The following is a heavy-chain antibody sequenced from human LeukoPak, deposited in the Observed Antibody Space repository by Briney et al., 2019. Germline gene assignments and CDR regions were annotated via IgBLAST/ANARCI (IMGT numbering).Heavy chain of an antibody. CDR2: INTDTGNP. D-gene: IGHD2-2*01. CDR3: ARNQYCSSTSCYGSRGALDY. Sequence: ASVKVSCKASGYTFTNYAMNWVRQAPGQGLEWLGWINTDTGNPTYAQGFTGRFVFSLDTSVSTAYLQISSLKAEDTALYFCARNQYCSSTSCYGSRGALDYWGQGTLVTVSS. V-gene: IGHV7-4-1*02. CDR1: GYTFTNYA. J-gene: IGHJ4*02.